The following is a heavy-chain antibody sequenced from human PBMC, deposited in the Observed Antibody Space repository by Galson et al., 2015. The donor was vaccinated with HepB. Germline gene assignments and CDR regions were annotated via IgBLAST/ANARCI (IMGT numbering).Heavy chain of an antibody. V-gene: IGHV3-30*04. CDR1: GFTFSNYA. Sequence: SLRLSCAASGFTFSNYAMHWVRQAPGKGLEWVAPIVYDGSNKYYADSVTGRFSISRDNSKNTLYLQLNSLRAEDTAVYYCARVKTSDCSGGRCFQRPYFYYYALDVWGQGTTVTVSS. D-gene: IGHD2-15*01. J-gene: IGHJ6*02. CDR3: ARVKTSDCSGGRCFQRPYFYYYALDV. CDR2: IVYDGSNK.